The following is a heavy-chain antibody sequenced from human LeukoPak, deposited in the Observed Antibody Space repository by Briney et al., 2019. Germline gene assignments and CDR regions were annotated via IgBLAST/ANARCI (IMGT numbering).Heavy chain of an antibody. V-gene: IGHV1-18*01. D-gene: IGHD6-13*01. J-gene: IGHJ3*02. CDR1: GYTFTSYG. CDR2: ISAYNGKT. Sequence: ASVKVSCKASGYTFTSYGIGWVRQAPGQGLEWMGWISAYNGKTNYAQKLQGRVTVTTDTSTSTAYMELRSLRSDDTAVYYCARVRSSWTDDAFDIWGQGTMVTVSS. CDR3: ARVRSSWTDDAFDI.